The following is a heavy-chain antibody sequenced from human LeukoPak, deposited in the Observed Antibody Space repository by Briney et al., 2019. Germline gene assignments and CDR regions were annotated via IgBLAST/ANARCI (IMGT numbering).Heavy chain of an antibody. V-gene: IGHV3-11*01. CDR3: ARSQSDRYCSSTSCYRGGYMDV. D-gene: IGHD2-2*01. CDR2: ISSSGSTI. J-gene: IGHJ6*03. CDR1: GFTFSDYY. Sequence: GGSLRLSCAASGFTFSDYYMSWIRQAPGKGLEWVSYISSSGSTIHCADSVKGRFTISRDNAKNSLCLQMNSLRAEDTAVYYCARSQSDRYCSSTSCYRGGYMDVWGKGTTVTVSS.